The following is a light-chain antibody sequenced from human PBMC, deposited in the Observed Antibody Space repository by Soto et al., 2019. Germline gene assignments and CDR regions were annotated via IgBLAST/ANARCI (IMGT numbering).Light chain of an antibody. CDR1: QSITRNY. V-gene: IGKV3-20*01. CDR2: GTS. J-gene: IGKJ2*01. CDR3: QQYGGAPPMT. Sequence: EIVLTQSPGTLSLSPGERATLSCRASQSITRNYLAWYQQKPGQAPSLLIYGTSGRATGIPDRFSGSGSGTDFTLTISRLEPEDFAVYYCQQYGGAPPMTFGQGTKLEI.